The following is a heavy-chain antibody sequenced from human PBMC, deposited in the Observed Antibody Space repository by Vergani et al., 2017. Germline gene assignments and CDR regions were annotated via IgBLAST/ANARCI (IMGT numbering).Heavy chain of an antibody. CDR3: ASSSHSGYDLGYFDY. Sequence: VQLVESGGGVVQPGRSLRLSCAASGFTFSSYGMHWVRQAPGKGLEWVSYISSSSSYTNYADSVKGRFTISGDNAKNSLYLQMNSLRAEDTAVYYCASSSHSGYDLGYFDYGGQGTLVTVSS. CDR1: GFTFSSYG. V-gene: IGHV3-21*05. D-gene: IGHD5-12*01. CDR2: ISSSSSYT. J-gene: IGHJ4*02.